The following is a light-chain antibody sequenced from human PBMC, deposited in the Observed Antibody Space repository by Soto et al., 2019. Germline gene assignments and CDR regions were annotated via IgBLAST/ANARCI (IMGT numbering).Light chain of an antibody. V-gene: IGLV2-11*01. CDR3: CSYAGRYTYV. CDR1: SSDVGGYNY. Sequence: QSALTQPRSVSGSPGQSVTISCTGASSDVGGYNYVSWYQQHPGKAPKLMIYDVSKRPSGVPDRFSGSKSGNTASLTISGLQTEDEADYYCCSYAGRYTYVFGTGTKVTVL. CDR2: DVS. J-gene: IGLJ1*01.